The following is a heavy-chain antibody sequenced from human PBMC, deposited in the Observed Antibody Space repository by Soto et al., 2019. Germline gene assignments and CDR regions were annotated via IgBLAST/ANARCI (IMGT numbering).Heavy chain of an antibody. J-gene: IGHJ3*02. CDR3: ARGVGDTAFEI. Sequence: EVQVVESGGGLVQPGGSLRLSCAASGFTSSSYWMHWVRQTPGKGLVWVSRVDNDGSTTRYADSVKGRFTISRDNAKNTLYLQMDSRRAEDTAVYYCARGVGDTAFEIWGQGTMVTVSS. D-gene: IGHD1-26*01. CDR1: GFTSSSYW. V-gene: IGHV3-74*01. CDR2: VDNDGSTT.